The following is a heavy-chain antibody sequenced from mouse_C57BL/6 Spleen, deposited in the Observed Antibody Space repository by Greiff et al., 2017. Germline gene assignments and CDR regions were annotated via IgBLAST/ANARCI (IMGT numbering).Heavy chain of an antibody. CDR2: INPYNGGT. CDR3: ARFRGYGNYRYFDV. J-gene: IGHJ1*03. V-gene: IGHV1-19*01. D-gene: IGHD2-1*01. CDR1: GYTFTDYY. Sequence: EVQLQQSGPVLVKPGASVKMSCKASGYTFTDYYMNWVKQSHGKSLEWIGVINPYNGGTSYNQKFKGKATLTVDKSSSTAYMELNSLTSEDSAVYYCARFRGYGNYRYFDVWGTGTTVTVSS.